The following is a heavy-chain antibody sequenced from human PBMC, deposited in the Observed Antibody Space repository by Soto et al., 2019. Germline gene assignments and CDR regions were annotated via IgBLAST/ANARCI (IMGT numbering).Heavy chain of an antibody. V-gene: IGHV4-34*10. CDR3: ATESGSTYGYFDH. D-gene: IGHD5-18*01. CDR1: GGSFSGYY. J-gene: IGHJ4*02. Sequence: SETLSLTCAVYGGSFSGYYWSWIRQSPGKGLEWIGYISNSGSTGYNPSLKTRLSMSVGRSKNQFTLRLTSVTAADTAVYFCATESGSTYGYFDHWGQGTQVTVSS. CDR2: ISNSGST.